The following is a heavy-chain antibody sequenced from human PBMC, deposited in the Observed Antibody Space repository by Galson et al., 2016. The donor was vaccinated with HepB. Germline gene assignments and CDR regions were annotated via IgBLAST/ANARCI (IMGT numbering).Heavy chain of an antibody. D-gene: IGHD5-18*01. V-gene: IGHV3-23*01. CDR3: ATPRGYSYGCWDDTTTDY. CDR1: GFTFSSYA. CDR2: ISGSGGNT. Sequence: SLRLSCAASGFTFSSYAMSWVRQAPGKGLEWVSAISGSGGNTYYADSVKGRFTISRNNSKNTLYLQMNSLRAEDTAVYYCATPRGYSYGCWDDTTTDYWGQGTLVTVSS. J-gene: IGHJ4*02.